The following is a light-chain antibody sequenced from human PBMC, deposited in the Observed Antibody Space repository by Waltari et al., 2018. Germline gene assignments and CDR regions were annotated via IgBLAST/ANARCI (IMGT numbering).Light chain of an antibody. CDR1: RRDICDYDS. CDR3: ASFTDTRNLV. CDR2: EVS. V-gene: IGLV2-14*01. J-gene: IGLJ2*01. Sequence: QSALTQPASVSGSPGQSITISCTGSRRDICDYDSVSWYQHRPTKAPKLMIYEVSSRPSGVSNRFSGSKSGNTASLTISGLQAEDEATYYCASFTDTRNLVFGGGTKLTVL.